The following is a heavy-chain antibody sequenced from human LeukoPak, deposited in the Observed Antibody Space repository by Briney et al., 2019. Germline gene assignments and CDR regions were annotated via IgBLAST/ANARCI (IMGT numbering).Heavy chain of an antibody. Sequence: GGSLRLSCAASGFTFSSYEMNWVRQAPGKGLEWVSYISSSGSTIYYADSVKGRSTISRDNSKNTLYLQMNSLRAEDTAVYYCAKDLLMTTVTTRGYYFDYWGRGTLVTVSS. V-gene: IGHV3-48*03. D-gene: IGHD4-17*01. CDR2: ISSSGSTI. J-gene: IGHJ4*02. CDR3: AKDLLMTTVTTRGYYFDY. CDR1: GFTFSSYE.